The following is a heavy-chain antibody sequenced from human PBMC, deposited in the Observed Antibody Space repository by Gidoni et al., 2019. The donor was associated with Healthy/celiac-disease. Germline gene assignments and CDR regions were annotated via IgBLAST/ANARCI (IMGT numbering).Heavy chain of an antibody. CDR2: ISGSGGST. CDR3: AKASFRGSGEYPRYYFDY. V-gene: IGHV3-23*01. Sequence: EVQMLESGGGLVQPGGSLRRSCAASGVTVSSYAMSWVRQAPGKGLEWVSAISGSGGSTYYAASVKGRFTISRDNSKNTLYLQMNSLRAEDTAVYYCAKASFRGSGEYPRYYFDYWGQGTLVTVSS. CDR1: GVTVSSYA. J-gene: IGHJ4*02. D-gene: IGHD6-19*01.